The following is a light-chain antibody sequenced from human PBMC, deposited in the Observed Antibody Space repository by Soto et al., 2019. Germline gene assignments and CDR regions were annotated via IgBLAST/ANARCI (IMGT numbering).Light chain of an antibody. Sequence: EIVLTKSPRTLSSSTGERATLYCRASQSVSSSYLAWYQQKPGQAPSLLIYGASSRATGIPDRFSGSWSGTEFTLTISSLQSEDFAVYYCQQYNNGPPWTFGQGTKVDIK. CDR1: QSVSSSY. CDR2: GAS. V-gene: IGKV3-20*01. CDR3: QQYNNGPPWT. J-gene: IGKJ1*01.